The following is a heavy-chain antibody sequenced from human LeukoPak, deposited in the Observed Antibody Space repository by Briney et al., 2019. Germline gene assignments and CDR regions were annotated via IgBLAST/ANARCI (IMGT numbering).Heavy chain of an antibody. J-gene: IGHJ6*02. CDR1: GYTFTSYD. V-gene: IGHV1-8*01. CDR3: ARMYYYYYGMDV. CDR2: MNPNSGNT. Sequence: ASVKVSCKASGYTFTSYDINWVRQATGQGLEWMGWMNPNSGNTGYAQKLQGRVTMTRNTSITTAYMELSSLRSEDTAVYYCARMYYYYYGMDVWGQGTTVTVSS.